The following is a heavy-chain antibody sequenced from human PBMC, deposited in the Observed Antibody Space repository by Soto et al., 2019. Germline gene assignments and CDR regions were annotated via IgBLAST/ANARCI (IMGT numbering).Heavy chain of an antibody. V-gene: IGHV3-23*01. Sequence: EVQLLESGGGLVQPGGSLRLSCTASGFTFSSYVMSWVRQAPGKGLEWVSIIVGSGGTTYYADSVKGRFTVSRVNSKNTLYLQMGSLSAEDTAVYYCAKDRSSGWYRPFIDDMDVWGQGATVTVSS. D-gene: IGHD6-19*01. CDR1: GFTFSSYV. CDR3: AKDRSSGWYRPFIDDMDV. CDR2: IVGSGGTT. J-gene: IGHJ6*02.